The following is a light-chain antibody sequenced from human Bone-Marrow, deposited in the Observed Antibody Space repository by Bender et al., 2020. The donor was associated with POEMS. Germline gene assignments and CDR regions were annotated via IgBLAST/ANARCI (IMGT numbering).Light chain of an antibody. CDR2: SNT. V-gene: IGLV1-44*01. CDR3: CSYAGSSTLI. CDR1: SSNIRRHS. Sequence: QSVLTQPHSASGTPGQTVTISCSGSSSNIRRHSVNWYQQLPGTAPNLLIHSNTQRPSGVPDRFSGSKSGTSASLAISGLQSEDEADYYCCSYAGSSTLIFGGGTKLTAL. J-gene: IGLJ2*01.